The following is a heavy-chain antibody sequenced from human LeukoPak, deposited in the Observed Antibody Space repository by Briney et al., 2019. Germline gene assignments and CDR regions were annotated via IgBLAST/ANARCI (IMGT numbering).Heavy chain of an antibody. CDR2: IWHDESIK. D-gene: IGHD1/OR15-1a*01. J-gene: IGHJ6*02. Sequence: PGGSLRLFCGACGSTYSASDMHWVRQAPGKGLVGGAVIWHDESIKPYAAPVKGRFTVSKDNSQNTIYLQMNSLRAEDTALYYCARVPLNTFGVDAWGHGTTVTVSS. CDR1: GSTYSASD. CDR3: ARVPLNTFGVDA. V-gene: IGHV3-33*01.